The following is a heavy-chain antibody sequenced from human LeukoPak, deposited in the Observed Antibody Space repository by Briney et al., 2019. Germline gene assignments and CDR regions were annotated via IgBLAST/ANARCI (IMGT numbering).Heavy chain of an antibody. CDR3: ARGGGSPRNRWLTDY. D-gene: IGHD5-12*01. Sequence: PGGSLRLSCAASGFTFSSYWMSWVRQAPGKGLEWVANIKQDGSEKYYVDSVKGRFTISRDNAKNSLYLQMNSLRAEDTAVYYCARGGGSPRNRWLTDYWGQGTLVTVSS. V-gene: IGHV3-7*03. CDR1: GFTFSSYW. CDR2: IKQDGSEK. J-gene: IGHJ4*02.